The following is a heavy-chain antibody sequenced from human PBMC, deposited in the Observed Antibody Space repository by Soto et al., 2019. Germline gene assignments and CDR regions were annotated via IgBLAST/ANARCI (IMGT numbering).Heavy chain of an antibody. CDR1: GVTFSSYG. J-gene: IGHJ6*02. Sequence: GGSLRLSCAASGVTFSSYGRHWVRQAPGKGLEWVAVIWYDGSNKYYADSVKGRFTISRDNSKNTLYLQMNSLRAEDTAVYYCARDGDLLWWRPETYYGMDVWGQGTTVTVSS. CDR3: ARDGDLLWWRPETYYGMDV. V-gene: IGHV3-33*01. CDR2: IWYDGSNK. D-gene: IGHD2-21*01.